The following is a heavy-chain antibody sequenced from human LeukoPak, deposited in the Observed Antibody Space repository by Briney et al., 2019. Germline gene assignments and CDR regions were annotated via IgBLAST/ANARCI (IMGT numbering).Heavy chain of an antibody. CDR2: INPNGGNT. CDR3: ATQWGSYLCGTDFDY. Sequence: GASVKVSCKASGSTFTGYYLHWVRQAPGQGLEWMGCINPNGGNTKYAQKLQGRVIMTRDTSIRTAYLELSRLRADDTAVYYCATQWGSYLCGTDFDYWGQGTLVTVSS. CDR1: GSTFTGYY. J-gene: IGHJ4*02. D-gene: IGHD1-26*01. V-gene: IGHV1-2*02.